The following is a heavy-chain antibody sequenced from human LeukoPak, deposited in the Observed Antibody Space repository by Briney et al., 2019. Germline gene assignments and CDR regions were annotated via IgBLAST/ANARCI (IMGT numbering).Heavy chain of an antibody. V-gene: IGHV3-66*01. CDR3: ARGKPAVAGNLNDY. CDR2: IYSGGDT. Sequence: PGGSLRLSCAASGFTVTTNYMSWVRQAPGKGLEWVSVIYSGGDTYYADSLKGRFTISRDNSKNTLYLQMNSLGAEDTAVYYCARGKPAVAGNLNDYWGQGTLVTVSS. CDR1: GFTVTTNY. D-gene: IGHD6-19*01. J-gene: IGHJ4*02.